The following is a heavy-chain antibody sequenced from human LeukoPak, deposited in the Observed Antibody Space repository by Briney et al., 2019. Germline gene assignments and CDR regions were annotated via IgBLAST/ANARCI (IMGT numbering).Heavy chain of an antibody. Sequence: SETLSLTCTVSGGSMSTYYWSWIRQSPGKGLEWIGYIYYSGSTSYNPSLKSRLTISIDTSKTQFYLKLSSVTAADTAVYNCARLDSSGYHAIWGQGTMVTVSS. CDR2: IYYSGST. D-gene: IGHD3-22*01. CDR1: GGSMSTYY. CDR3: ARLDSSGYHAI. V-gene: IGHV4-59*01. J-gene: IGHJ3*02.